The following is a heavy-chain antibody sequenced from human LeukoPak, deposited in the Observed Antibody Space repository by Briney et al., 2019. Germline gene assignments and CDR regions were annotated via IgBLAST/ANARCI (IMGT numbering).Heavy chain of an antibody. V-gene: IGHV3-7*01. J-gene: IGHJ6*03. CDR2: IKQDGSEQ. Sequence: PGGSLRLSCSASGFTFSSSWMTWVRQAPGKGLEWVANIKQDGSEQYTADSLKGRFTISRDNDKKLVFLQMNSLRVDDTAVYYCARVGPSYYYMDAWGNGTTVIVSS. CDR3: ARVGPSYYYMDA. CDR1: GFTFSSSW.